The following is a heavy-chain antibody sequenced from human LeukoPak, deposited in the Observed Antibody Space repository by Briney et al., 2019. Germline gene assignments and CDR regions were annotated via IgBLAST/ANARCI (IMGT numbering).Heavy chain of an antibody. V-gene: IGHV3-23*01. CDR3: AKPLYNSGWYGAGDY. J-gene: IGHJ4*02. CDR2: ITGGGGNT. CDR1: GFTFSSYA. D-gene: IGHD6-19*01. Sequence: GGSLRLSCAASGFTFSSYAMSWVRQAPGKGLEWVSVITGGGGNTYYADSVKGRFTISRDNSKNTLYLQMNSLRAEDTAVYYCAKPLYNSGWYGAGDYWGQGTLVTVSS.